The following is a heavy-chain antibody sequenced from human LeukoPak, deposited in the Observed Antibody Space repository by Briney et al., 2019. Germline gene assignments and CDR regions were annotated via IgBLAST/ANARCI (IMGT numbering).Heavy chain of an antibody. V-gene: IGHV3-30*02. Sequence: PGGSLRLSCAASGFTFSSYGMHWVRQAPGKGLEWVAFIRYDGSNKYYADSVQGRFTISREDAKNSLYLQMSSLRAGDTAIYYCARVQSSSTYLYFDLWGRGTLVTVSS. D-gene: IGHD6-13*01. CDR1: GFTFSSYG. J-gene: IGHJ2*01. CDR3: ARVQSSSTYLYFDL. CDR2: IRYDGSNK.